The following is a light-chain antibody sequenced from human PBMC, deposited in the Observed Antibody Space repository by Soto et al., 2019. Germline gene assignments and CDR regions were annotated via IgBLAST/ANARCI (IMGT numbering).Light chain of an antibody. CDR2: EVV. Sequence: QSALTQPPSASGSPGQSVTISCTGTKNDIGVYDFVSWYQHHPGKAPRLIIYEVVQRPSGVPDRFSGSKSGTSASLAISGVRSEDEADYYCAAWDNSLSGRLFGGGTKLTVL. J-gene: IGLJ3*02. CDR3: AAWDNSLSGRL. CDR1: KNDIGVYDF. V-gene: IGLV2-8*01.